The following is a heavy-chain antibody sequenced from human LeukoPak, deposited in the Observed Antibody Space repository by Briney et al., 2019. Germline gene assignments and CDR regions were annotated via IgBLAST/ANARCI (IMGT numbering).Heavy chain of an antibody. Sequence: GGSPRLSCAASGFTFTGHTMTWLRQAPGKGLEWVSIIGGRDDRTYYADSVKGRFTISRDNSKNTLYLQMNSLRAEDTAVYYCARDRSKYYYDSSGYYPYYFDYWGQGTLVTVSS. J-gene: IGHJ4*02. V-gene: IGHV3-23*01. CDR1: GFTFTGHT. CDR3: ARDRSKYYYDSSGYYPYYFDY. D-gene: IGHD3-22*01. CDR2: IGGRDDRT.